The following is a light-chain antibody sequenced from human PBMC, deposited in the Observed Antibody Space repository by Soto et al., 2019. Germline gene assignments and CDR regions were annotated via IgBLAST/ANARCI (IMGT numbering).Light chain of an antibody. Sequence: EIVLTQSPGSLSLSPRERATLSCRASQSVDSNHLAWYQQRPGQAPRLLIYGASRRATGIPDRFSGSGSGTDFTLTISRREPEDFAVYYCQQYGSSTYTFGQGTKVEMK. CDR2: GAS. J-gene: IGKJ2*01. CDR3: QQYGSSTYT. CDR1: QSVDSNH. V-gene: IGKV3-20*01.